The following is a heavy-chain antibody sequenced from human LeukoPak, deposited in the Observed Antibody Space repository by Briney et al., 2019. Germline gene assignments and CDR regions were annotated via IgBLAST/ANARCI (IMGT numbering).Heavy chain of an antibody. CDR3: ARDPAYSSSWPYFDY. CDR1: GYTFTSYG. J-gene: IGHJ4*02. Sequence: GASVKVSCKASGYTFTSYGISWMRQAPGQGLEWMGWINPNSGGTNYAQKFQGRVTMTRDTSISTAYMELSRLRSDDTAVYYCARDPAYSSSWPYFDYWGQGTLVTVSS. CDR2: INPNSGGT. V-gene: IGHV1-2*02. D-gene: IGHD6-13*01.